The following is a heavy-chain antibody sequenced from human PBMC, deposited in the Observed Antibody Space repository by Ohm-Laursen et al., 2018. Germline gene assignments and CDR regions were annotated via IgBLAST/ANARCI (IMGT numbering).Heavy chain of an antibody. V-gene: IGHV3-33*05. D-gene: IGHD2-2*01. CDR1: GFTFSHYG. J-gene: IGHJ1*01. CDR2: ITSDGSNT. Sequence: SLRLSCAAPGFTFSHYGMHWVRQAPGKGLEWVALITSDGSNTYYVDSVKGRFTISRDNSKNTLYLQLNSLRAEDTALYYCARNDVPFDDVGPLDHWGQGTRVTVSS. CDR3: ARNDVPFDDVGPLDH.